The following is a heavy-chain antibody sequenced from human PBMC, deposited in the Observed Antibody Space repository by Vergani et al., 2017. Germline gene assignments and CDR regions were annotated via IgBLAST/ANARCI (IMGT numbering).Heavy chain of an antibody. V-gene: IGHV1-18*01. D-gene: IGHD3-22*01. CDR3: TRGWYYDSIAYWAY. CDR2: ISAQTGNT. J-gene: IGHJ4*02. Sequence: QIQLVQSGAEVKQPGASVKVSCKASGYTFVNYGISWVRQAPGQRLEWVGWISAQTGNTKSAQKLQGRVTMTTDTSTTTAYMELRSLRSDDTAVYYCTRGWYYDSIAYWAYWGQGTLVTVSS. CDR1: GYTFVNYG.